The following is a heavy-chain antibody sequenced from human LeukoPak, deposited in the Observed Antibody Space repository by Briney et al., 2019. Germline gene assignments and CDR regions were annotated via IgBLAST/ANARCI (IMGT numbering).Heavy chain of an antibody. CDR1: GFTFSTYW. V-gene: IGHV3-7*01. CDR3: AREGRLLGAFDV. CDR2: IKPDGSHV. D-gene: IGHD2-15*01. J-gene: IGHJ3*01. Sequence: GGSLRLSCAASGFTFSTYWMNWVRQAPGKGLEWVADIKPDGSHVYYVDSVKGRFSISRDNAQNSLYLQVSSLRAEDTAIYYCAREGRLLGAFDVWGQGKMVTVSS.